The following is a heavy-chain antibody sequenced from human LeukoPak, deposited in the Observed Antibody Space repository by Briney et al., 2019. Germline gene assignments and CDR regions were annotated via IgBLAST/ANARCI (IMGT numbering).Heavy chain of an antibody. D-gene: IGHD6-19*01. CDR2: IIPILGIA. V-gene: IGHV1-69*04. J-gene: IGHJ5*02. Sequence: AVTVSFKASGGTFSSYAISGVRQAPGQGGEWMGRIIPILGIANYAQKFQGRVTITAHKSTSTAYMELSSLRSEDTAVYYCASVLSGIAVAGSFDPWGQGTLVTVSS. CDR1: GGTFSSYA. CDR3: ASVLSGIAVAGSFDP.